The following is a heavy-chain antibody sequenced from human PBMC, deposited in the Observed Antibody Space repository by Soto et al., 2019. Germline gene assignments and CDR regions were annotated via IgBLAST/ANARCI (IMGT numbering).Heavy chain of an antibody. CDR3: AKDLSWGQCDY. V-gene: IGHV3-74*01. CDR2: VNTDETTK. Sequence: EVQLVESGGGLIQPGGCLRLSCAGSGFSFSSYWMHWVRQDPGKGLVWISSVNTDETTKFYAGSVKGRFTVSRDNAKNTLYLQMNSLRAEDTAVYYCAKDLSWGQCDYWGQATLVTVSS. D-gene: IGHD3-16*01. CDR1: GFSFSSYW. J-gene: IGHJ4*02.